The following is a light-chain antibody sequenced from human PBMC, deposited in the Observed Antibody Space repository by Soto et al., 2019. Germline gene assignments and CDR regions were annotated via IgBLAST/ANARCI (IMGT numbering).Light chain of an antibody. CDR3: QQYGNSSWT. J-gene: IGKJ1*01. V-gene: IGKV3-20*01. CDR2: GAS. Sequence: ESVLTQSPDTLSLSPGDRATLSCRASQSVKSSHLGWYQQKSGQAPRLLIRGASNRATGIPDRFSGSGSGTAFTLTISRLEPEDFAIYYCQQYGNSSWTFGQGTKVEIK. CDR1: QSVKSSH.